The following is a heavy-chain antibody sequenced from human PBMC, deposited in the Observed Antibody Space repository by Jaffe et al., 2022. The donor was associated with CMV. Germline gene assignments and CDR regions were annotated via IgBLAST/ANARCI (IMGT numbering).Heavy chain of an antibody. D-gene: IGHD3-10*01. V-gene: IGHV4-31*03. CDR2: IYYSGST. CDR3: ARDLRITKRGVDAFDI. Sequence: QVQLQESGPGLVKPSQTLSLTCTVSGGSISSGGYYWSWIRQHPGKGLEWIGYIYYSGSTYYNPSLKSRVTISVDTSKNQFSLKLSSVTAADTAVYYCARDLRITKRGVDAFDIWGQGTMVTVSS. CDR1: GGSISSGGYY. J-gene: IGHJ3*02.